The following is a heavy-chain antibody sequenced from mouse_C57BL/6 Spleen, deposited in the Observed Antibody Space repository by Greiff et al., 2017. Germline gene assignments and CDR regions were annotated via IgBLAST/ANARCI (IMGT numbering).Heavy chain of an antibody. CDR1: GYTFTSYW. Sequence: VQLQQSGAELAKPGASVKLSCKASGYTFTSYWMHWVQQRPGQGLEWIGYINPSSGYTKYNQKFKDKATLTADKSSSTAYMQLSSLTYEVSAVYYCARSRYGSPRDWYFDVWGTGTTVTVSS. J-gene: IGHJ1*03. V-gene: IGHV1-7*01. D-gene: IGHD1-1*01. CDR3: ARSRYGSPRDWYFDV. CDR2: INPSSGYT.